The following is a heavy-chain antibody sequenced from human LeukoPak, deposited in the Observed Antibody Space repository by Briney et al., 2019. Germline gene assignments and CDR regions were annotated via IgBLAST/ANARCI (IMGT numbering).Heavy chain of an antibody. CDR2: ISGSGGST. D-gene: IGHD3-22*01. J-gene: IGHJ5*02. CDR1: GFTFSRYA. CDR3: ALSSGYYYDTRGFDP. Sequence: PGGSLRHSCPASGFTFSRYALSWVRQAPGKGLEGVSAISGSGGSTYYAGSVKGRFTISRDNSKNTLYLQMNSLRAEDTAVYYCALSSGYYYDTRGFDPWGQGTLVTVSS. V-gene: IGHV3-23*01.